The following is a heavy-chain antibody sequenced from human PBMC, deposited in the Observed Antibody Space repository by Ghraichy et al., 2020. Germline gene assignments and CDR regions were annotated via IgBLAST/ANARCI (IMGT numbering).Heavy chain of an antibody. V-gene: IGHV4-59*01. CDR3: ARGMIVVVPAAIHYYYYGMDV. CDR2: IYYSGST. CDR1: GGSISSYY. Sequence: SQTLSLTCTVSGGSISSYYWSWIRQPPGKGLEWIGYIYYSGSTNYNPSLKSRVTISVDTSKNQFSLKLSSVTAADTAVYYCARGMIVVVPAAIHYYYYGMDVWGQGTTVTVSS. D-gene: IGHD2-2*01. J-gene: IGHJ6*02.